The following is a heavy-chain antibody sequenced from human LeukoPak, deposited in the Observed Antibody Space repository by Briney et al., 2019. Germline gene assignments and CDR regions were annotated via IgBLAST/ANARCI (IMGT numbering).Heavy chain of an antibody. D-gene: IGHD3-3*01. V-gene: IGHV1-46*01. Sequence: ASVKVSCKASGYTFTSYYMHWVRQAPGQGLEWMGIINPSGGSTSYAQKFQGRVTMTRDMSTSTVYMELSSLRSEDTAVYYCARSLGRRSYYDFWSGLDYWGQGTLVTVSS. J-gene: IGHJ4*02. CDR1: GYTFTSYY. CDR3: ARSLGRRSYYDFWSGLDY. CDR2: INPSGGST.